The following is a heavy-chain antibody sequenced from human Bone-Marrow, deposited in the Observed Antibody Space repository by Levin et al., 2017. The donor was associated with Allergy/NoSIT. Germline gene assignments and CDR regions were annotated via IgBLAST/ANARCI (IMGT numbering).Heavy chain of an antibody. J-gene: IGHJ4*02. CDR2: ISSGGRNK. D-gene: IGHD5-24*01. CDR3: AVEMSTTFDS. Sequence: PGGSLRLSCAASGFTFSDYYMSWIRQAPGKGLEWLSYISSGGRNKYYADSVKGRFTISRDNAENSLYLQMNSLRAEDTAVYYCAVEMSTTFDSWGQGTLVTVSS. V-gene: IGHV3-11*01. CDR1: GFTFSDYY.